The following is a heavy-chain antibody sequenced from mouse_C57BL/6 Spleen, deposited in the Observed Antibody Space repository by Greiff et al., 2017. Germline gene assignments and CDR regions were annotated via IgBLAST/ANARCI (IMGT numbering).Heavy chain of an antibody. J-gene: IGHJ2*01. CDR3: ARSITTVEY. CDR2: IDPSDSYT. D-gene: IGHD1-1*01. CDR1: GYTFTSYW. V-gene: IGHV1-69*01. Sequence: QVQLQQPGAELVMPGASVKLSCKASGYTFTSYWMHWVKQRPGQGLEWIGEIDPSDSYTNYNQKFKGKSTLTVDKSSSTAYMQLSSLPSEDSAVYYCARSITTVEYWGQGTTLTVSS.